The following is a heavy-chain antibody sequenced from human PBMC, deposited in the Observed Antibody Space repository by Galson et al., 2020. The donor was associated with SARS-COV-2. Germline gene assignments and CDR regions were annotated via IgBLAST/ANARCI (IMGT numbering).Heavy chain of an antibody. J-gene: IGHJ4*02. D-gene: IGHD3-22*01. CDR3: ARDAYDTGGSKAFDS. CDR1: GGSVNSGSCY. V-gene: IGHV4-61*01. CDR2: IYYSGTT. Sequence: SETLSLTCTVSGGSVNSGSCYWSWIRQPPGKGLEWIGDIYYSGTTNNNPSLKSRVTISVDTSNNQFSLQLSSVTAADTAIYYCARDAYDTGGSKAFDSVGQGTLVAVSS.